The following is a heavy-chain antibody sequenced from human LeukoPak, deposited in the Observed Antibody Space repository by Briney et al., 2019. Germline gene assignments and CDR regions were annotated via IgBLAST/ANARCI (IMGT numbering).Heavy chain of an antibody. CDR3: ASSSYCGGD. D-gene: IGHD6-13*01. V-gene: IGHV4-39*01. Sequence: SETLSLTCTVSGGSISSSSYYWDWIRQPPGKGLEWIGSIYYRGSTYYNPSLKSRLTMSVDTSENQFSLKLSSVTAADTAVYYCASSSYCGGDWGQGTLVTVSS. CDR1: GGSISSSSYY. J-gene: IGHJ4*02. CDR2: IYYRGST.